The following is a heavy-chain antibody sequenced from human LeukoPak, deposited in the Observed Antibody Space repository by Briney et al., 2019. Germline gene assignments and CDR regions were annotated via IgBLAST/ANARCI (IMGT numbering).Heavy chain of an antibody. CDR3: ARGPTDYDAFDI. Sequence: ASVKVSCKASGYTFTSYDINWVRQATGQGLEWMGWMNPNSGNTGYAQKFQGRVTITRNTSISTAYMELSSLRSEDTAVYYCARGPTDYDAFDIWGQGTMVTVSS. CDR1: GYTFTSYD. CDR2: MNPNSGNT. V-gene: IGHV1-8*03. J-gene: IGHJ3*02. D-gene: IGHD3/OR15-3a*01.